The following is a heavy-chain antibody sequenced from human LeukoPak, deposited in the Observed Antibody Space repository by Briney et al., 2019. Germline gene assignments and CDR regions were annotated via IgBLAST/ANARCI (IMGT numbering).Heavy chain of an antibody. V-gene: IGHV4-59*08. CDR1: GGSISSYY. Sequence: SETLSLTCTVSGGSISSYYWSWIRQPPGKGLEWIGYIYYSGSTNYNPSLKSRVTISIDTSKNQFSLKLSSVTAADTAVYYCARRQYTDYDLDYWGQGTLVTVSS. J-gene: IGHJ4*02. CDR3: ARRQYTDYDLDY. CDR2: IYYSGST. D-gene: IGHD5-12*01.